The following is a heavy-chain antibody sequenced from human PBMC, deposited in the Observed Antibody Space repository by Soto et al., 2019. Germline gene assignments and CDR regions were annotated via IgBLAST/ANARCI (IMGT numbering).Heavy chain of an antibody. J-gene: IGHJ4*02. D-gene: IGHD2-2*01. Sequence: SVKVSCKASGGTFSSYAISWVRQAPGQGLEWMGGIIPIFGTANYAQKFQGRVTITADESTSTAYMELSSLRSEDTAVYYCARDNVVPAAMYAYWGQGTLVTVSS. V-gene: IGHV1-69*13. CDR3: ARDNVVPAAMYAY. CDR1: GGTFSSYA. CDR2: IIPIFGTA.